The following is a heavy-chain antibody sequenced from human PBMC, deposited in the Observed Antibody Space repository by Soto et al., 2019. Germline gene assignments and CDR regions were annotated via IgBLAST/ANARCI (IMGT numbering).Heavy chain of an antibody. Sequence: RASVKVSCKASGYTFTSYAMHWVRQAPGQRLEWMGWINAGNGNTKYSQKFQGRVTITRDTSASTAYMELSSLRSEDTAVYYCAREMGGLILEWLDLSYYGMDVWGQGTTVTVSS. CDR1: GYTFTSYA. V-gene: IGHV1-3*01. CDR3: AREMGGLILEWLDLSYYGMDV. D-gene: IGHD3-3*01. J-gene: IGHJ6*02. CDR2: INAGNGNT.